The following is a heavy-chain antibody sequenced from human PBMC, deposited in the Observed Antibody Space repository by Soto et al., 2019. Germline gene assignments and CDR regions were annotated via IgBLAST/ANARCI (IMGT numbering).Heavy chain of an antibody. Sequence: QVHLVQSGAEVKKPGASVKVSCKASGYTFTNYGISWVRQAPGQGLEWMGWISTYNGNTNFAQNLQGRVPMTTDTSTTTAYMELRSLTPDDTSVCYCASDPPFHYYDSSWAFDYWGQGTLVTVSS. CDR2: ISTYNGNT. V-gene: IGHV1-18*01. CDR3: ASDPPFHYYDSSWAFDY. D-gene: IGHD3-22*01. J-gene: IGHJ4*02. CDR1: GYTFTNYG.